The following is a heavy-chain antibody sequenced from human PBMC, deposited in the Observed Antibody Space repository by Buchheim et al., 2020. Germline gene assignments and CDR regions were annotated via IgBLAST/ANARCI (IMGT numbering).Heavy chain of an antibody. CDR1: GFIFSNDW. D-gene: IGHD6-19*01. J-gene: IGHJ4*02. Sequence: VQLVESGGGLVQPGGSLRLSCLASGFIFSNDWMGWVRQAPGQGLEWVADIKKDESAKYYVDSVKGRFTIPRDNAKNSVYLQMNSLRTEDTAVYYCAREDWATYNNGWRVIDYWGQGIL. V-gene: IGHV3-7*01. CDR2: IKKDESAK. CDR3: AREDWATYNNGWRVIDY.